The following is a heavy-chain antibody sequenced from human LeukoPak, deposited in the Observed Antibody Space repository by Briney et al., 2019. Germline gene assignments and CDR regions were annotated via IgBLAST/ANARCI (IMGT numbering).Heavy chain of an antibody. D-gene: IGHD4-23*01. CDR3: ARDRRGYGGNFDY. CDR1: EFTVSSND. CDR2: IYSGGTT. J-gene: IGHJ4*02. V-gene: IGHV3-66*01. Sequence: GGSLRLSCVASEFTVSSNDMSWVRQAPGKGREWVAVIYSGGTTSYADSVKGRFTISRDNSKNTLYLQMNSLRAEDTALYYCARDRRGYGGNFDYWGQGTLVSVSS.